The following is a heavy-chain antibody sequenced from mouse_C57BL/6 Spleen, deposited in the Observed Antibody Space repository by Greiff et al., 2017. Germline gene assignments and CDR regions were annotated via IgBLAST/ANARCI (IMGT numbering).Heavy chain of an antibody. J-gene: IGHJ4*01. CDR2: IYPGDGDT. Sequence: QVQLQQSGAELVKPGASVKISCTASGYAFSSYWMNWVKQRPGKGLEWIGQIYPGDGDTNYNGKFKGKATLTADKSSSTAYMPLSSLTSEDSAVYFCARDGNYARDYWGQGTSVTVSS. V-gene: IGHV1-80*01. CDR3: ARDGNYARDY. D-gene: IGHD2-3*01. CDR1: GYAFSSYW.